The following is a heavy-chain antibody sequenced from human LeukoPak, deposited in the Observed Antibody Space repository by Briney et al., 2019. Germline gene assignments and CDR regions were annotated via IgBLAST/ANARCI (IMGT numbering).Heavy chain of an antibody. CDR3: AGWVAAAGPTGYWFDP. J-gene: IGHJ5*02. CDR2: IYYSGST. CDR1: GGSISSYH. D-gene: IGHD6-13*01. V-gene: IGHV4-59*01. Sequence: PSETLSLTCTVSGGSISSYHWSWIRQPPGKGLEWIGYIYYSGSTNYNPSLKSRVTISVDTSKNQFSLKLSSVTAADTAVYYCAGWVAAAGPTGYWFDPWGQGTLVTVSS.